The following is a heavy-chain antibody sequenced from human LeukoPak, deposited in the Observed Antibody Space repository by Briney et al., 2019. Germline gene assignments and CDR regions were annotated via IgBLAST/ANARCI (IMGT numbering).Heavy chain of an antibody. D-gene: IGHD4-17*01. Sequence: GGSLRLSCAASGFTFSSYSMNWVRQAPGKGLEWVSSISSSSSYIYYADSVKGRFTISRDNAKNSLYLQMNSLRAADTAVYYCARDRGVTTDAFDIWGQGTMVTVSS. CDR1: GFTFSSYS. CDR2: ISSSSSYI. CDR3: ARDRGVTTDAFDI. V-gene: IGHV3-21*01. J-gene: IGHJ3*02.